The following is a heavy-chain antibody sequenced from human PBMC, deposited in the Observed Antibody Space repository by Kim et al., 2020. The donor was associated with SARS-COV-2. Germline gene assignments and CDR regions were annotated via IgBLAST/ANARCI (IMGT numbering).Heavy chain of an antibody. J-gene: IGHJ3*02. Sequence: ANSVEGRFTISRDNSKNTLYLQMGSLRPDDMAIYYCARSYSSGWYTACDIWGQGTMVSVSS. V-gene: IGHV3-64*01. CDR3: ARSYSSGWYTACDI. D-gene: IGHD6-13*01.